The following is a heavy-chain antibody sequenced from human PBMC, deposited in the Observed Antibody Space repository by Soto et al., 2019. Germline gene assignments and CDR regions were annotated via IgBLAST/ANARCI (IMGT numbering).Heavy chain of an antibody. Sequence: QVQLQESGPGLVKPSETLSLTCTVSGGSISSYYWSWIRQPPGKGLGWLGYIYYSGSTNYNPPLTSRVTISVGTSKDQFSLKLRSVTAADTAVYYCARANSSSWYGRYDYYGMHVWGQGTTVTVSS. D-gene: IGHD6-13*01. J-gene: IGHJ6*02. CDR2: IYYSGST. CDR3: ARANSSSWYGRYDYYGMHV. V-gene: IGHV4-59*01. CDR1: GGSISSYY.